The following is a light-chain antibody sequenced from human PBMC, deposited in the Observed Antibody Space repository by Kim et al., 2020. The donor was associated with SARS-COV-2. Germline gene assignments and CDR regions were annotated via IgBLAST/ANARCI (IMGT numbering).Light chain of an antibody. V-gene: IGKV3-11*01. Sequence: SLSPGEISTLSCRASQSVSSYLSWYQQKPGQAPRLLIYDASNRATGIPARFSGSGSGTDFTLTISSLEPEDFAVYYCQQRSNWPYSFGQGTKLEI. CDR1: QSVSSY. J-gene: IGKJ2*03. CDR3: QQRSNWPYS. CDR2: DAS.